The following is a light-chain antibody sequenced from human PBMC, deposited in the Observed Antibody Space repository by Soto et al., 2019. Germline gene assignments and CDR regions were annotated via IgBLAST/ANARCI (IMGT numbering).Light chain of an antibody. CDR2: AAS. CDR1: QSISSY. CDR3: QQSYSTPYT. V-gene: IGKV1-39*01. Sequence: DLQMTQSPSSLSASVGDRVTITCRASQSISSYLNWYQQKPGKAPKLLIYAASSLQSGVPSRFSISGSGTDFTLTISSLQPEDFATYYCQQSYSTPYTFGQGTKLEIK. J-gene: IGKJ2*01.